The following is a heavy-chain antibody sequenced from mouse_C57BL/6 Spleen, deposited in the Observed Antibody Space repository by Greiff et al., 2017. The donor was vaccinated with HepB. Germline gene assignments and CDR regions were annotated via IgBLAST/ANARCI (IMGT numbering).Heavy chain of an antibody. J-gene: IGHJ2*01. CDR1: GYAFSSYW. D-gene: IGHD2-3*01. CDR2: IYPGDGDT. CDR3: ARDDDGYPFDY. V-gene: IGHV1-80*01. Sequence: QVQLQQSGAELVKPGASVKISCKASGYAFSSYWMNWVKQRPGKGLEWIGQIYPGDGDTNYNGKFKGKATLTADKSSSTAYMQLSSLTSEDSAVYCCARDDDGYPFDYWGQGTTLTVSS.